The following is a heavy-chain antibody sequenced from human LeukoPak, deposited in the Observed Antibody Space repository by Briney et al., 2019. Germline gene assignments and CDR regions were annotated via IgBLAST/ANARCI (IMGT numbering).Heavy chain of an antibody. CDR1: GGSISSYY. J-gene: IGHJ4*02. V-gene: IGHV4-59*01. D-gene: IGHD3-10*01. CDR3: ARKVMVRGVIILEY. Sequence: SETLSLTCTVSGGSISSYYWSWIRQPPGKGLEWIGYIYYSGSTNYNPSLKSRVTISVDTSKNQFSLKLSSMTAADTAVYYCARKVMVRGVIILEYWGQGTLVTVSS. CDR2: IYYSGST.